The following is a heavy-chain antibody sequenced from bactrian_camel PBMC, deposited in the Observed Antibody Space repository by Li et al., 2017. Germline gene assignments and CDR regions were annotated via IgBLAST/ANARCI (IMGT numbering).Heavy chain of an antibody. CDR2: IDSDGTT. Sequence: HVQLVESGGGSVQTGGSLRLSCATSGVSYSRDCMGWFRQDPGKEREGVAAIDSDGTTHYADSVKGRFTISKDSAKNTLYLQMNGLKPEDSSMYYCAAGRSATYCYGGLGLEEFNEWGQGGTQVTVS. D-gene: IGHD3*01. V-gene: IGHV3S55*01. J-gene: IGHJ4*01. CDR1: GVSYSRDC.